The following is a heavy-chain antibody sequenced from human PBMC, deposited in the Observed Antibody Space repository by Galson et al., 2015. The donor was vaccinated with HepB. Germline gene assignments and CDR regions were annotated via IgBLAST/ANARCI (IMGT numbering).Heavy chain of an antibody. D-gene: IGHD3-9*01. J-gene: IGHJ6*02. CDR1: GGSISSYY. V-gene: IGHV4-59*01. CDR2: IYYSGGT. Sequence: LTCTVSGGSISSYYWSWIRQPPGKGLEWIGYIYYSGGTNYNPSLKSRVTISVDTSKNQFPLKLSSVTAADTAVYYCARVRRPVIPYYYYGMDVWGQGTTVTVSS. CDR3: ARVRRPVIPYYYYGMDV.